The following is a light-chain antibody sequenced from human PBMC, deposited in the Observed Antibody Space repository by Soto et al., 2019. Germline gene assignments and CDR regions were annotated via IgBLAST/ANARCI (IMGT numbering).Light chain of an antibody. V-gene: IGKV3-15*01. CDR3: QQYKNWPL. J-gene: IGKJ5*01. CDR1: HSVNSH. Sequence: MMMTQSPATLSVSPGERVTLSCRTSHSVNSHVAWYQQKPGPAPRLLLYGSSTRAAGIPVRFSGSGFRTEFTLTISSLEAEDFAVYYSQQYKNWPLFGQGTRLEI. CDR2: GSS.